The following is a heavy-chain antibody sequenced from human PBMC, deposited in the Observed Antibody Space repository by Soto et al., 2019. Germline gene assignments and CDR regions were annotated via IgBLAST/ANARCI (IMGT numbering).Heavy chain of an antibody. J-gene: IGHJ5*02. CDR3: AKGFSYDILTGNPSENTYNWFDP. Sequence: GGSLRLSCAASGFTFSSYSMHWVRQAPGKGLERVSGISWNSGSIGYADSVKGRFTISRDNAKNSLYLQMNSLRAEDTALYYCAKGFSYDILTGNPSENTYNWFDPWGQGTLVTVSS. D-gene: IGHD3-9*01. CDR2: ISWNSGSI. V-gene: IGHV3-9*01. CDR1: GFTFSSYS.